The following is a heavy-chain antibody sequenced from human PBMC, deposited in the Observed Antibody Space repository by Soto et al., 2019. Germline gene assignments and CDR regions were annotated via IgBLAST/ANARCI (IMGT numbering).Heavy chain of an antibody. D-gene: IGHD4-4*01. V-gene: IGHV4-30-2*01. J-gene: IGHJ4*02. CDR2: IYHSGST. Sequence: SETLSLTCAVSGGSTSSGGYSWSWIRQPPGKGLEWVGYIYHSGSTYYNPSLKSRVTISVDRSKNQFSLKLSSVTAADTAVYYCARGMTTVTTLDYWGQGTLVTVS. CDR3: ARGMTTVTTLDY. CDR1: GGSTSSGGYS.